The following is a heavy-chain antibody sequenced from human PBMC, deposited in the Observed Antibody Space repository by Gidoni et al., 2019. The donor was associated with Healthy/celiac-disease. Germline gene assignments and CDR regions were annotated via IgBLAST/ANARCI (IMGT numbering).Heavy chain of an antibody. CDR3: AKDHKDIVVVPAASYYYYMDV. D-gene: IGHD2-2*01. Sequence: EVQLLESGGGLVQPGGSLRLSCAASGFTFSSYAMSWVRQSPGKRLEWVSAISGSGGSTYYADSVKGRFTISRDNSKNTLYLQMNSLRAEDTAVYYCAKDHKDIVVVPAASYYYYMDVWGKGTTVTVSS. J-gene: IGHJ6*03. CDR1: GFTFSSYA. V-gene: IGHV3-23*01. CDR2: ISGSGGST.